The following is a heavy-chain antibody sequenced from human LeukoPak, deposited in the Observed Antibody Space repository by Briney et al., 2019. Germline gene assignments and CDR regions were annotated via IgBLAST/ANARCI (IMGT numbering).Heavy chain of an antibody. CDR3: ARGPASGSNFAWFDP. V-gene: IGHV4-34*01. D-gene: IGHD3-10*01. CDR2: INHSGST. Sequence: SETLSLTCAVYGGSLSHYYWSWIRQPPGKGLDWIGEINHSGSTNYNPSLKSRVTISVDMSKNQFSLELTSVTAADTAVYYCARGPASGSNFAWFDPWGQGTLLTVSS. J-gene: IGHJ5*02. CDR1: GGSLSHYY.